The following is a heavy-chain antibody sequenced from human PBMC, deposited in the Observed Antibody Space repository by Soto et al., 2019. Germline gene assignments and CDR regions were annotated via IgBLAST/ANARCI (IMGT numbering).Heavy chain of an antibody. CDR2: IYWDDDK. CDR3: AHYSSTSSFDY. CDR1: GFSLSTSGMG. Sequence: SGPTLVNPTQTFTLACTFSGFSLSTSGMGVGWIRQPPGKALEWLALIYWDDDKRYSPSLKSRLTITKDTSKNQVVLTMTSMDPVDTATYYRAHYSSTSSFDYWGQGTLVTVSS. D-gene: IGHD6-13*01. V-gene: IGHV2-5*02. J-gene: IGHJ4*02.